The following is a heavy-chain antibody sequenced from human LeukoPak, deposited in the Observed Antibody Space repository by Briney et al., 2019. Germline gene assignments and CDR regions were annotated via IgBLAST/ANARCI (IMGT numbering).Heavy chain of an antibody. D-gene: IGHD5/OR15-5a*01. V-gene: IGHV3-11*04. CDR1: GFNIADYY. CDR3: ARDMLQYAGVYEM. Sequence: GGSLRLSCTASGFNIADYYMTWIRQAPGRGLEWVSDISFRDSNIKYADSVMGRFTISRDDARNSVYLQMSSLRADDTAIYYCARDMLQYAGVYEMWGQGTMVTVSS. J-gene: IGHJ3*02. CDR2: ISFRDSNI.